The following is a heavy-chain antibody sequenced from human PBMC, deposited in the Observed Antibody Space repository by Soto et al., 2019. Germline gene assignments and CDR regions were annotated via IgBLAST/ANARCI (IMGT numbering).Heavy chain of an antibody. D-gene: IGHD3-16*01. CDR1: GFTFSTYS. J-gene: IGHJ3*02. Sequence: EVQLVESGGGLVKPGGSLRLSCAASGFTFSTYSMNWVRQAPGKGLEWVSSISSISSYIYYADSVKGRFTISRDNAKNSLYLQMNSLRDEDRAVYYGACDRGGDLTACRIWGQGAMGAVSS. CDR3: ACDRGGDLTACRI. CDR2: ISSISSYI. V-gene: IGHV3-21*01.